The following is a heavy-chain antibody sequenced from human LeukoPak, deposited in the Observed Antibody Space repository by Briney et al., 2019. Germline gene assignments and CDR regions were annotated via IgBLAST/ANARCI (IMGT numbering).Heavy chain of an antibody. CDR3: AKDLYYYDSALDY. Sequence: PGGSLRLSCAASGFTFDDYAMHWVRQAPGKGLEWVSGISWNSGSIGYADSVKGRFTISRDNAKNSLYLQMNSLRAEDTALYYCAKDLYYYDSALDYWGQGTLVTVSS. V-gene: IGHV3-9*01. CDR1: GFTFDDYA. J-gene: IGHJ4*02. CDR2: ISWNSGSI. D-gene: IGHD3-22*01.